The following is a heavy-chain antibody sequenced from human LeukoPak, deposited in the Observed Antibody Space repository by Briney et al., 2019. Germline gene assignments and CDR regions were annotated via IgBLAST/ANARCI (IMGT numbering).Heavy chain of an antibody. CDR2: INPSGGST. Sequence: GASVKVSCKASGYTFTSYYMHWVRQAPGQGLEWMGIINPSGGSTSYAQKFQGRVTMTRDMSTSTVYMELSSLRSEDTAVYYCARDYPSGYGSGRGYYYYMDVWGKGTTVTVSS. D-gene: IGHD3-10*01. CDR1: GYTFTSYY. V-gene: IGHV1-46*01. CDR3: ARDYPSGYGSGRGYYYYMDV. J-gene: IGHJ6*03.